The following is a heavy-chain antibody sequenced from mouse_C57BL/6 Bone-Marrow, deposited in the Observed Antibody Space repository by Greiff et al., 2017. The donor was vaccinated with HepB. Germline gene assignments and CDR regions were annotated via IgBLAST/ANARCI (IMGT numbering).Heavy chain of an antibody. CDR3: ARNLYDYDVAY. CDR1: GYAFSSSW. CDR2: IYPGDGDT. V-gene: IGHV1-82*01. J-gene: IGHJ3*01. D-gene: IGHD2-4*01. Sequence: VQVVESGPELVKPGASVKISCKASGYAFSSSWMNWVKQRPGKGLEWIGRIYPGDGDTNYNGKFKGKATLTADKSSSTAYMQLSSLTSEDSAVYFCARNLYDYDVAYWGQGTLVTVSA.